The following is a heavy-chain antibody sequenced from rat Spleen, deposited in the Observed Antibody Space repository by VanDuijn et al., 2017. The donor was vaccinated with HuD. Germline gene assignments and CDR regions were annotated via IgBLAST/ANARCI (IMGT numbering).Heavy chain of an antibody. Sequence: EVQLVESGGGLVQPGKSLKFSCAASGFTFSDYGMAWVRQAPKKGLEWVATINFDGSSTYYGDTVKGRFTISRDNAKSTLYLQMNSLRSEDTAAYYCARTTYDYFDYWGQGVMVTVSS. V-gene: IGHV5-17*01. CDR2: INFDGSST. J-gene: IGHJ2*01. CDR3: ARTTYDYFDY. D-gene: IGHD2-1*01. CDR1: GFTFSDYG.